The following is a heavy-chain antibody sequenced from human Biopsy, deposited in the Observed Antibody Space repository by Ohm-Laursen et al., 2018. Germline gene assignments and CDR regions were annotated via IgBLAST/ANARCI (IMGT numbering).Heavy chain of an antibody. J-gene: IGHJ5*02. CDR3: ARHPTGFWFDP. CDR2: IFYSGIT. V-gene: IGHV4-39*01. Sequence: TLSLTCTVSGGSISDSTYHWAWIRQPPGKGLESIGSIFYSGITYYNPSLQSRFTMSVDTSKNQFSLNLTSVTAADTAVYYCARHPTGFWFDPWGQGTLVIVSS. CDR1: GGSISDSTYH.